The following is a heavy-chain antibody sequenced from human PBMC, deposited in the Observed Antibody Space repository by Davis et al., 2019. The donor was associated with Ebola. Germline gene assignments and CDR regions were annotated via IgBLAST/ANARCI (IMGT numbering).Heavy chain of an antibody. CDR3: ARGGDFWSGYTNWFDP. D-gene: IGHD3-3*01. CDR2: INPSGGST. CDR1: GYTFTSYY. J-gene: IGHJ5*02. V-gene: IGHV1-46*01. Sequence: ASVKVSCKASGYTFTSYYMHWVRQAPGQGLEWMGIINPSGGSTSYAQKFQGRVTMTRDTSTSTVYMELSSLRSEDTAVYYCARGGDFWSGYTNWFDPWGQGTMVTVSS.